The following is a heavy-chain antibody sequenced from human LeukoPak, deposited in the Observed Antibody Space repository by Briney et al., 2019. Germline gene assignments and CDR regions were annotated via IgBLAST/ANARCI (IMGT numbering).Heavy chain of an antibody. Sequence: GGSLRLSCAASGFTFNNYAMTWVRQAPGKGLEWVSAVSGRGDATYYADSVKGRFTISRDDSKNTLYLQMNSLRAEDTAVYHCARAPPAATNYYYGMDVWGQGTTVTVSS. CDR1: GFTFNNYA. J-gene: IGHJ6*02. CDR2: VSGRGDAT. D-gene: IGHD2-15*01. V-gene: IGHV3-23*01. CDR3: ARAPPAATNYYYGMDV.